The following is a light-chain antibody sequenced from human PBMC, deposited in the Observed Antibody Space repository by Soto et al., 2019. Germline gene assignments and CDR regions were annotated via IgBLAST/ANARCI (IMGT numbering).Light chain of an antibody. Sequence: TQTPGTLSGSPGERATIPCRASQSIRSDLGWYQQKPGKAPRRLIYAASSLESGVPARFSGSGSGTDFTLTISSLQSEDFAVYCCQQYHNWPSTFGQGTKVDIK. V-gene: IGKV1-17*01. CDR1: QSIRSD. CDR2: AAS. J-gene: IGKJ1*01. CDR3: QQYHNWPST.